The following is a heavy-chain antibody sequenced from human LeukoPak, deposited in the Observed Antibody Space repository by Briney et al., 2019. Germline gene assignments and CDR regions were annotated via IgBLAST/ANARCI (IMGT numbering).Heavy chain of an antibody. CDR1: GGSTDKNNW. CDR3: ARAAAYNLDY. J-gene: IGHJ4*02. D-gene: IGHD6-13*01. CDR2: IYHSGSA. Sequence: SGTLSLTCAVSGGSTDKNNWYSWVRQPPGKGLEWIGEIYHSGSANYNPSLKSRVTISVDKSKNQFSMKLNSVTAADTAVYYCARAAAYNLDYWGQGTLVTVSS. V-gene: IGHV4-4*02.